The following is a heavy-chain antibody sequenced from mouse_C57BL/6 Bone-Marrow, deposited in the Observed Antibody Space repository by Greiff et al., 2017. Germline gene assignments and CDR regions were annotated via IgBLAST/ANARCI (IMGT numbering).Heavy chain of an antibody. D-gene: IGHD1-1*01. CDR2: IDPEDGET. J-gene: IGHJ1*03. Sequence: EVQLQQSGAELVKPGASVKLSCTASGFNIKDYYMHWVKQRTEQGLEWIGRIDPEDGETKYAPEFPGKAPITADPSSNTAFLQLSSLTSEDTAVYCCARSPGGSSPYWYFDVWGTGTTVTVSS. V-gene: IGHV14-2*01. CDR3: ARSPGGSSPYWYFDV. CDR1: GFNIKDYY.